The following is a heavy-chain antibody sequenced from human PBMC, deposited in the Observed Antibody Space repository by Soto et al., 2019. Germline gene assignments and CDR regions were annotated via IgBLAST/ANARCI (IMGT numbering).Heavy chain of an antibody. V-gene: IGHV1-18*04. J-gene: IGHJ4*02. CDR2: ISGYNADT. Sequence: QLVQSGAEVKKPGASVRVSCKASGCIFTDYGISWVRQAPGQGLEWMGWISGYNADTSYAQRLQDRVKMTIDTSTRTAYMELRSLTSDDTAVYYCARDLRWSSGWAFDYWGQGTLVTVSS. D-gene: IGHD6-19*01. CDR1: GCIFTDYG. CDR3: ARDLRWSSGWAFDY.